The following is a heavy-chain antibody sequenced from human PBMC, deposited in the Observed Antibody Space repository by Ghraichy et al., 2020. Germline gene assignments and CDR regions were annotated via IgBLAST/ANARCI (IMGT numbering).Heavy chain of an antibody. J-gene: IGHJ4*02. CDR3: AKDRSTFTY. CDR2: ISGSGGTT. V-gene: IGHV3-23*01. Sequence: GGSLRLSCAASGITFSNYAMSWVRQAPGKGLEWVSSISGSGGTTYYADSVKGRFTISRDNSKNTLYLQINGLRVEDTAIYYCAKDRSTFTYWGKGSLVTVSS. CDR1: GITFSNYA.